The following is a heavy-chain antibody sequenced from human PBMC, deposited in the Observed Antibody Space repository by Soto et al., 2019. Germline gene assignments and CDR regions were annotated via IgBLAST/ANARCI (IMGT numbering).Heavy chain of an antibody. CDR3: ARDQKPGIAAAGPLGRFDP. CDR1: GGTFSSYT. V-gene: IGHV1-69*04. CDR2: IIPILGIA. J-gene: IGHJ5*02. D-gene: IGHD6-13*01. Sequence: SVKVSCKASGGTFSSYTISWVRQAPGQGLEWMGRIIPILGIANYAQKFQGRVTITADKSTSTAYMELSSLRSEDTAVYYCARDQKPGIAAAGPLGRFDPWGQGTLVTVSS.